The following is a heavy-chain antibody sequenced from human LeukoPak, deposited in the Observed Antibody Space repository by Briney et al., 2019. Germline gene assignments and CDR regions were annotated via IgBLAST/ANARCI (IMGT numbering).Heavy chain of an antibody. CDR1: SGSISTSNYY. D-gene: IGHD5-18*01. J-gene: IGHJ6*03. CDR2: IFYSGST. CDR3: AREGYSYGYYYYYMDV. V-gene: IGHV4-39*07. Sequence: SETLSLTCTVSSGSISTSNYYWGWVRQPPGKALEWIGNIFYSGSTYYSPSLKSRVTISLDTSRNQFSLKLNSVTAADTAVYYCAREGYSYGYYYYYMDVWGKGTTVTVSS.